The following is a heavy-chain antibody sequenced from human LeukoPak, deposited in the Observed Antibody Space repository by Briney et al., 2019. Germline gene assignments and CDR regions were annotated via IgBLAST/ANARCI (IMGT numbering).Heavy chain of an antibody. J-gene: IGHJ4*02. D-gene: IGHD6-13*01. CDR1: GGSFSGYY. CDR3: AEDQIAAAGTVY. V-gene: IGHV3-23*01. CDR2: ISGSGDST. Sequence: ETLSLTCAVYGGSFSGYYWSWVRQAPGKGLEWVSVISGSGDSTYYADSVEGRFSISRDNSKNTLYLQMNSLRAEDTAVYYCAEDQIAAAGTVYWGQGTLVTVSS.